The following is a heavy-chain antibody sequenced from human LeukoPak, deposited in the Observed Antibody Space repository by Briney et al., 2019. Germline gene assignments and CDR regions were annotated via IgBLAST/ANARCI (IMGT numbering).Heavy chain of an antibody. Sequence: ASVTVSCTASVYTFTDYYMHWVRQAPGQGLERMGWINPNSGGTNYAQKFQGRVTMTRDTSISTAYMELSRLTSDDTAVYYCAREPVDTPMVTSFDYWGQGTLVTVSS. V-gene: IGHV1-2*02. CDR1: VYTFTDYY. J-gene: IGHJ4*02. CDR3: AREPVDTPMVTSFDY. D-gene: IGHD5-18*01. CDR2: INPNSGGT.